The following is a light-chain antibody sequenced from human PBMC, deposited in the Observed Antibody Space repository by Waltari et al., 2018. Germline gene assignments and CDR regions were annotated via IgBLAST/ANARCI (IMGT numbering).Light chain of an antibody. CDR3: QRYDNLPMFA. CDR2: DAS. Sequence: DIQMTQSPSSLSASVGDSVPITCQPSQDISHYLNWYQQRPGQAPKLLIHDASNLETGVPSRFSGSQSWTQFTLTISSLQPEDIATYYCQRYDNLPMFAFGPGTKVDIK. CDR1: QDISHY. V-gene: IGKV1-33*01. J-gene: IGKJ3*01.